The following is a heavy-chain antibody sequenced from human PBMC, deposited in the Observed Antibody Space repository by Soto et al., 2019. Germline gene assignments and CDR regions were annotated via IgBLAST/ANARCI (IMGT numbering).Heavy chain of an antibody. V-gene: IGHV3-72*01. D-gene: IGHD6-19*01. CDR3: AMLGGWSGGSSGMDV. CDR1: GLIFSDYH. Sequence: EVQLVESGGGLVQPGGSLRLYCAASGLIFSDYHMDWVRHAPGKGLEWVGRIRRKANSYNTAYAASVKGRFTISRDDSKHSLYLQMNRLKSEDTAVYYCAMLGGWSGGSSGMDVWGQGHTVTVS. J-gene: IGHJ6*02. CDR2: IRRKANSYNT.